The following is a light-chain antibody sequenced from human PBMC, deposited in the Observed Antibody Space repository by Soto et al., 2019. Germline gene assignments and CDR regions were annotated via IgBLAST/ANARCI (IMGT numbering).Light chain of an antibody. V-gene: IGKV3-11*01. Sequence: EIVLTQSPATLSLSPGEGATLSCRASQSVTSYLAWYQQKPGQAPRLLIYDASNRATGIPARFSGSGSGTDFTLTLSSLEPEDFAVYYCQQRTNWPLTFGQGTKVEIK. CDR2: DAS. CDR3: QQRTNWPLT. CDR1: QSVTSY. J-gene: IGKJ1*01.